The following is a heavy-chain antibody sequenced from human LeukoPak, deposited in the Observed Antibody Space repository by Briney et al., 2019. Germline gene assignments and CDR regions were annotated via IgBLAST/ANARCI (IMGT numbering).Heavy chain of an antibody. CDR3: TRGDRDGYRLYYFDY. V-gene: IGHV3-21*05. CDR1: GFTFSSYS. CDR2: ISSSSSYI. Sequence: PGGSLRLSCAASGFTFSSYSMNWVRQAPGKGLEWVSYISSSSSYIYYADSVKGRFTISRDNAKNSLYLQMNSLRAEDTAVYYCTRGDRDGYRLYYFDYWGQGILVTVSS. D-gene: IGHD5-24*01. J-gene: IGHJ4*02.